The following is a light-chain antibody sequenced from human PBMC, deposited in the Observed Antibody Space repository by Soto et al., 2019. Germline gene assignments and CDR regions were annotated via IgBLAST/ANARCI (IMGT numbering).Light chain of an antibody. CDR2: AAS. J-gene: IGKJ3*01. CDR1: QNIDKY. V-gene: IGKV1-39*01. Sequence: DIILTQSPASLSASVGDRVTITCRANQNIDKYLNWYQQNPGKAPKFLISAASSLQSGVPVRFSGSRSGTDFTLNIVNLQPEDFDSYFCQQTFQNPRTFGPGTRLHI. CDR3: QQTFQNPRT.